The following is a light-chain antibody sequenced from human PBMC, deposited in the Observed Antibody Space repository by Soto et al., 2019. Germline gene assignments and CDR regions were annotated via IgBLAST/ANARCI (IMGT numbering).Light chain of an antibody. J-gene: IGKJ1*01. CDR3: QQYNSYPRT. CDR2: DAS. CDR1: QSINGW. V-gene: IGKV1-5*01. Sequence: DIQMTQSPSTLSASVGDRVIITCRASQSINGWLAWHQQKPGKAPNVLISDASTLESGVPSRFSGSGSGTEFTLTISSLQPDDFATYYCQQYNSYPRTFGQRTKVEIK.